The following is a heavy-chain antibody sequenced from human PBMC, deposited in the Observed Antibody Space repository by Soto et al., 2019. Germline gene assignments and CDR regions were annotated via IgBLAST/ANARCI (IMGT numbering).Heavy chain of an antibody. CDR3: AREENSGYDLYYFDY. D-gene: IGHD5-12*01. J-gene: IGHJ4*02. Sequence: GASVKVSCKASGYTFTSYATHWVRQAPGQRLEWMGWINAGNGNTKYSQKFQGRVTITRDTSASTAYMELSSLRSEDTAVYYCAREENSGYDLYYFDYWGQGTLVTVSS. CDR2: INAGNGNT. V-gene: IGHV1-3*01. CDR1: GYTFTSYA.